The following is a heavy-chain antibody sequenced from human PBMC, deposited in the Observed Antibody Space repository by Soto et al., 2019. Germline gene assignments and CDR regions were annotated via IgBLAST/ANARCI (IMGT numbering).Heavy chain of an antibody. V-gene: IGHV3-48*01. CDR3: AKDGVAHIPLYTSGSSYDH. CDR1: GFTFDSYS. J-gene: IGHJ4*02. D-gene: IGHD3-22*01. CDR2: VGPRSRDI. Sequence: GGSLRLSCLASGFTFDSYSMNWVRQAPGKGLEWLSYVGPRSRDISYADSVKGRFTISRDNSRDTLYLQMNSLRAEDTAVYYCAKDGVAHIPLYTSGSSYDHWGQGTLVTVSS.